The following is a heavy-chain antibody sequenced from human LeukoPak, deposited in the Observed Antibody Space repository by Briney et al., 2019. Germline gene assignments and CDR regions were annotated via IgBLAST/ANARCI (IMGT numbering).Heavy chain of an antibody. CDR2: INPNIGDT. Sequence: ASVKVSCKASGYTFTGYYMHWVRQAPGQGLEWMGWINPNIGDTNYAQKFQGRVTMTRDTSISTAYMELSRLTSDDTAVYYCARDDGFCRGVACYGKFDYWGQGTLVTVSS. D-gene: IGHD2-15*01. CDR1: GYTFTGYY. V-gene: IGHV1-2*02. J-gene: IGHJ4*02. CDR3: ARDDGFCRGVACYGKFDY.